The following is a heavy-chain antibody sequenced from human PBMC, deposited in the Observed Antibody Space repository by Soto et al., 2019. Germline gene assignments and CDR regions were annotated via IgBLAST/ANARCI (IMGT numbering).Heavy chain of an antibody. CDR1: GFTFSGYA. Sequence: EVQLLDSGGGLVQPGGSLRLSCAASGFTFSGYALTWVRQAPGKGLEWVSAISGGGAATFYADSVKGRFTISRDNSKNPLYLRMNTLRAEDTAVYYCARKVSGSTGRPDLWYFDLWGRGTLVTVSS. CDR2: ISGGGAAT. V-gene: IGHV3-23*01. D-gene: IGHD3-10*01. CDR3: ARKVSGSTGRPDLWYFDL. J-gene: IGHJ2*01.